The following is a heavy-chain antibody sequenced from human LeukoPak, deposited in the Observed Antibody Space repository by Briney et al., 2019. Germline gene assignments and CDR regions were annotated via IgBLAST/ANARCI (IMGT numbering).Heavy chain of an antibody. Sequence: SETLSLTCAVSGGSFSGYYWSWIRQPPGKGLEWIGDIYHSGSTNYNPSLKGRVTISVDTSKNQFSLKLSTVTAADTAVYYCARERPDCCFDCWGEGSLAAVS. CDR2: IYHSGST. D-gene: IGHD2-21*01. V-gene: IGHV4-34*01. CDR3: ARERPDCCFDC. J-gene: IGHJ4*02. CDR1: GGSFSGYY.